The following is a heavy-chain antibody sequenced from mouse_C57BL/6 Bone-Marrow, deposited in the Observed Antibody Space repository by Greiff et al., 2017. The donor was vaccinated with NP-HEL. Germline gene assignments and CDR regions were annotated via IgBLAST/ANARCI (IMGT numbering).Heavy chain of an antibody. CDR1: GYTFTSYW. CDR3: ARESTVVAHWYFDV. Sequence: VQLQQPGAELVMPGASVKLSCKASGYTFTSYWMHWVKQRPGQGLEWIGEIDPSDSYTNYNQKVKGKSTLTVDKSSSTAYMQLSSLTSEDSAVYYCARESTVVAHWYFDVWGTVTTVTVSS. V-gene: IGHV1-69*01. J-gene: IGHJ1*03. CDR2: IDPSDSYT. D-gene: IGHD1-1*01.